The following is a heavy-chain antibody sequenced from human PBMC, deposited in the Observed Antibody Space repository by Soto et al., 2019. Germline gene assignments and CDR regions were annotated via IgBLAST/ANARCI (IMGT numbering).Heavy chain of an antibody. CDR2: IYYSGST. D-gene: IGHD5-18*01. Sequence: SETLSLTCTVSGGSISSSSYYWGWIRQPPGKGLEWIGSIYYSGSTYYNPSLKSRVTISVDTSKNQFSLKLSSVTAADTAVYYCASLDTAMVTFDYWGQGTLVTVSS. CDR1: GGSISSSSYY. CDR3: ASLDTAMVTFDY. V-gene: IGHV4-39*01. J-gene: IGHJ4*02.